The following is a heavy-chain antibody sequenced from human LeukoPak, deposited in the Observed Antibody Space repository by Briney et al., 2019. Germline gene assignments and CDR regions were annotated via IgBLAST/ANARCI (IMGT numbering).Heavy chain of an antibody. CDR2: ISGSGGST. CDR1: GFTFSSYG. J-gene: IGHJ4*02. Sequence: PGGSLRLSCAASGFTFSSYGMSWVRQAPGKGLEWVSAISGSGGSTYNADSVKGRFTISRDNSKNTLYLQMNSLRAEDTAVYYCAKGRSGGVTYYDAYYWGQGTLVTVSS. V-gene: IGHV3-23*01. D-gene: IGHD3-3*01. CDR3: AKGRSGGVTYYDAYY.